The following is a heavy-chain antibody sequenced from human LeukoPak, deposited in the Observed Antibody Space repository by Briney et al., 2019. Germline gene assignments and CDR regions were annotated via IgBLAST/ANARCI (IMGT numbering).Heavy chain of an antibody. Sequence: SETLSLTCTVSGGSISSGDHYWSWIRQPPGKGLEWIGHIYYSGSTYYNPSLKSRVTISVDTSKNQFSLKLSSVTAADTAVYYCARTNDYTKDYYYYYMDVWGKGTTVTVSS. V-gene: IGHV4-30-4*08. D-gene: IGHD4-11*01. CDR1: GGSISSGDHY. CDR3: ARTNDYTKDYYYYYMDV. J-gene: IGHJ6*03. CDR2: IYYSGST.